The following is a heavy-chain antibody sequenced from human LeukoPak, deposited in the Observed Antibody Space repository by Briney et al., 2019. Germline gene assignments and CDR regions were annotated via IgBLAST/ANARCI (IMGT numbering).Heavy chain of an antibody. CDR3: ARSRGAGPGAYFDY. J-gene: IGHJ4*02. V-gene: IGHV3-11*03. D-gene: IGHD6-19*01. Sequence: GGALRLSCAASGFTFSDEYMSWIRQAPGKGLEWVSYISNSGSYTNYADSVKGRFTISRDNAKNSLYLQMNSLRAEDTAVYYCARSRGAGPGAYFDYWGQGTPITVSS. CDR1: GFTFSDEY. CDR2: ISNSGSYT.